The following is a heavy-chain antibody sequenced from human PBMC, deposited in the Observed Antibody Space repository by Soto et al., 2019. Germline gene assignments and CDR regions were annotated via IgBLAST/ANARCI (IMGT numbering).Heavy chain of an antibody. Sequence: PSETLSLTCTVSGGSISSYYWSWIRQPPGKGLEWIGYIYYSGSTNYNPSLKSRVTISVDTSKNQFSLKLSSVTAADTAVYYCARHGASYLDYFDYWGQGTLVTVSS. J-gene: IGHJ4*02. CDR3: ARHGASYLDYFDY. CDR1: GGSISSYY. D-gene: IGHD1-26*01. CDR2: IYYSGST. V-gene: IGHV4-59*08.